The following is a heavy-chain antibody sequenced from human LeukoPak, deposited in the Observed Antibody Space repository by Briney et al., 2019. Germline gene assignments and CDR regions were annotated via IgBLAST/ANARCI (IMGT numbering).Heavy chain of an antibody. V-gene: IGHV4-39*01. Sequence: PSETLSLTCIVSGGSISSRSYYWGWIRQPQGKGLEWIGSIYYSGSTYYNPSLKSRVTISVDTSKNQFSLKLSSVTATDTAVYYCASQGGGISGYYYYYWGQGTLVTVSS. J-gene: IGHJ4*02. CDR2: IYYSGST. CDR1: GGSISSRSYY. CDR3: ASQGGGISGYYYYY. D-gene: IGHD3-22*01.